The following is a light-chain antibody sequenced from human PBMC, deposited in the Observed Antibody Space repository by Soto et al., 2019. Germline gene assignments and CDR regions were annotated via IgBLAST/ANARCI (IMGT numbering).Light chain of an antibody. Sequence: EVVLTQSPATLSLSPGETATLSCRASRSVDSHLAWYQHKPGQAPRLLIFEASNRATGVPARFSGSGSGTQFTLTINSLGPDDFAVYYCQQRGNWPPLTFGGGTKVEI. CDR2: EAS. J-gene: IGKJ4*01. V-gene: IGKV3-11*01. CDR3: QQRGNWPPLT. CDR1: RSVDSH.